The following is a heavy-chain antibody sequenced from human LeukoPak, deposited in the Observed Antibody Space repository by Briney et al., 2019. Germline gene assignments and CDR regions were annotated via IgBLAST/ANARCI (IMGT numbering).Heavy chain of an antibody. V-gene: IGHV3-23*01. CDR1: GFTFGSYG. Sequence: GGSLRLSCAAFGFTFGSYGMSWVRQAPGKGLEWVSFITPNADRASYADSVKGRFTISRDNPRNTLYMQMNSLRDEDTAVYYCAIMHGYYDGSGYWVQWGQGTLVTVSS. CDR2: ITPNADRA. CDR3: AIMHGYYDGSGYWVQ. J-gene: IGHJ1*01. D-gene: IGHD3-22*01.